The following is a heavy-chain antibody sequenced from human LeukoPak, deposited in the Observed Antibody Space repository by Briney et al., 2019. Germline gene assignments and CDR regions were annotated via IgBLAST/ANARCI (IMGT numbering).Heavy chain of an antibody. V-gene: IGHV4-4*07. Sequence: SETLSLTCTVSGGSISSYYWSWLRQPAGKGVEGIGRMYNSGSNNYNPSLKSRATMSVDTSKNQFSLKLSSVTAADTAVYYCARESAVRGVIQGTGNMDVWGKGTTVTISS. CDR2: MYNSGSN. J-gene: IGHJ6*03. CDR3: ARESAVRGVIQGTGNMDV. CDR1: GGSISSYY. D-gene: IGHD3-10*01.